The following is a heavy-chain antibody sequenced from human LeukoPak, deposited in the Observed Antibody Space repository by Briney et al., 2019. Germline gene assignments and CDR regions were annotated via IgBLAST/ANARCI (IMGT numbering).Heavy chain of an antibody. CDR1: GGSISSGSYY. J-gene: IGHJ5*02. D-gene: IGHD2-15*01. CDR2: IYYSGST. CDR3: ARDRVYCSGGSCYSGWFDP. V-gene: IGHV4-39*07. Sequence: SETLSLTCTVSGGSISSGSYYWGWIRQPPGKGLEWIGSIYYSGSTYYNPSLKSRVTISVDTSKNQFSLKLSSVTAADTAVYYCARDRVYCSGGSCYSGWFDPWGQGTLVTVSS.